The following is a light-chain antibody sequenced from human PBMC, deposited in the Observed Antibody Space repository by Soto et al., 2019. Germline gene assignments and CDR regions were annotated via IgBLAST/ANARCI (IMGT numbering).Light chain of an antibody. Sequence: QSVLTQPPSVSGSPGQSVTISCTGTSTDFVSYNRVSWYQQPPGTAPKLMIYEVSKRPSGVPDRFSGSKSGNTASLTISGLQAEDEAAYYCFSYTTSSAPYVFGTGTKVTVL. V-gene: IGLV2-18*02. CDR1: STDFVSYNR. J-gene: IGLJ1*01. CDR3: FSYTTSSAPYV. CDR2: EVS.